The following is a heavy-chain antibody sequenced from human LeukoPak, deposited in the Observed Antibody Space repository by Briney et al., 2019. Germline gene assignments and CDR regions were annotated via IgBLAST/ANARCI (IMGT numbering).Heavy chain of an antibody. J-gene: IGHJ4*02. V-gene: IGHV4-61*02. CDR3: ARASYSYDINGWVPFDY. CDR2: IYTSGST. Sequence: TLSLTCTVSGYSISSGYYWGWIRQPAGKGLEWIGRIYTSGSTNYNPSLKSRVTISGDTSKNQFSLRLSSVTAADTAVYYCARASYSYDINGWVPFDYWGQGTLVTVSS. D-gene: IGHD3-22*01. CDR1: GYSISSGYY.